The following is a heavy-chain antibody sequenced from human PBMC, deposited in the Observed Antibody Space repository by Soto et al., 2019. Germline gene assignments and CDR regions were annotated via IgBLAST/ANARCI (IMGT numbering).Heavy chain of an antibody. CDR2: IIPIFGTA. V-gene: IGHV1-69*13. CDR1: GGAFSSYA. D-gene: IGHD3-10*01. J-gene: IGHJ3*02. Sequence: SGKVCCKASGGAFSSYAISWVRQAPGQGLEWMGGIIPIFGTANYAQKFQGRVTITADESTSTAYMELSSLRSEDTAVYYCARDQWFGESRGAFDIWGQGTMVTVS. CDR3: ARDQWFGESRGAFDI.